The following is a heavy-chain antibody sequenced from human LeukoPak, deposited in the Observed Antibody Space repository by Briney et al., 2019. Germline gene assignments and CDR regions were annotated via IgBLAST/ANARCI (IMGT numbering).Heavy chain of an antibody. CDR2: IYSGGGT. J-gene: IGHJ4*02. D-gene: IGHD3-10*01. V-gene: IGHV3-53*01. CDR1: GFSVSSNY. Sequence: GGSLRLSCAASGFSVSSNYMSWVRQAPGKGLEWVSVIYSGGGTYYADSVKGRFTISRDNSKNTLYLQMNSLRAEDTAVYYCARSTLWFGADYWGQGTLVTVSS. CDR3: ARSTLWFGADY.